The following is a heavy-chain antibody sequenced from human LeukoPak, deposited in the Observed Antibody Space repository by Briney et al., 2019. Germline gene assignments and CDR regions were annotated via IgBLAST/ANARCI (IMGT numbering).Heavy chain of an antibody. Sequence: HPGGSLRLSCAASGFTFSSYGMHWVRQAPGKGLEWVAVIWYDGSNKYYADSVKGRFTISRDNSKNTLYLQMNSLRAEDTAVYYCARMRIANWFDPWGQGTLVTVSS. V-gene: IGHV3-33*01. CDR2: IWYDGSNK. D-gene: IGHD2-15*01. CDR1: GFTFSSYG. J-gene: IGHJ5*02. CDR3: ARMRIANWFDP.